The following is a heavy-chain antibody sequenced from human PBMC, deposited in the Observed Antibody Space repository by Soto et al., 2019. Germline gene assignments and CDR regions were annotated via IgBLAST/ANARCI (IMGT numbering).Heavy chain of an antibody. CDR1: GGSISSYY. Sequence: SETLSLTCTVSGGSISSYYWSWIRQPAGKGLEWIGRMYGSGSTSYNPSLKGRVTMSVDTSKNQFSLKLTSVTAADTAVYYCARDTVGVTAPGVYWGQGTLVNVS. V-gene: IGHV4-4*07. CDR2: MYGSGST. D-gene: IGHD2-8*02. J-gene: IGHJ4*02. CDR3: ARDTVGVTAPGVY.